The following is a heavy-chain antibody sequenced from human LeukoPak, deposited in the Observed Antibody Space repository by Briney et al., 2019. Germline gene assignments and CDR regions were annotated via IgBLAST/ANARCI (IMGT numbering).Heavy chain of an antibody. CDR3: AKRGGYETMAAFDY. CDR2: ISTTGATV. V-gene: IGHV3-48*03. J-gene: IGHJ4*02. D-gene: IGHD3-10*01. CDR1: GFTFSTYD. Sequence: GGSLRLSCAASGFTFSTYDMNWVRQAPGKGLEWVSHISTTGATVYYADAVKGRFTVSRDNAKKSLYLQMNSLRAEDTAVYYCAKRGGYETMAAFDYWGQGTLVTVSS.